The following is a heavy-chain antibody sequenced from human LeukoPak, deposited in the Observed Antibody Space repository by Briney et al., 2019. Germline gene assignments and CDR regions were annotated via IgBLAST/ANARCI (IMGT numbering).Heavy chain of an antibody. CDR3: AKDGDYSGSSGVDY. D-gene: IGHD1-26*01. CDR2: ISWNSGSI. V-gene: IGHV3-9*01. J-gene: IGHJ4*02. CDR1: GFTFDDYA. Sequence: SLRLSCAASGFTFDDYAMHWVRQAPGKGLEWVSGISWNSGSIGYADSVKGRFTISRDNAKNSLYLQMNSLRAEDTALYYCAKDGDYSGSSGVDYWGQGTWSPSPQ.